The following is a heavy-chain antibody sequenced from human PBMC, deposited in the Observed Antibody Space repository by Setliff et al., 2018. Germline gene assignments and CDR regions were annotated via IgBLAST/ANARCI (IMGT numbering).Heavy chain of an antibody. CDR3: ARAGLAAAGRKGVFDH. D-gene: IGHD6-25*01. CDR2: INPGGLTS. V-gene: IGHV1-46*01. CDR1: GYTFTDFY. J-gene: IGHJ4*02. Sequence: ASVKVSCKPSGYTFTDFYIQWVRQAPGQGLEWMGIINPGGLTSSSTQKFEGRVTMTRDTSTSTVYMELNSLTSDDTAVYYCARAGLAAAGRKGVFDHWGQGTLVTVSS.